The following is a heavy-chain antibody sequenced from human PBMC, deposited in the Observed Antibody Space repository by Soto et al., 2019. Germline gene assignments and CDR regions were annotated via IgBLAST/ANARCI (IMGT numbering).Heavy chain of an antibody. CDR1: GGSISGANSY. D-gene: IGHD2-8*01. J-gene: IGHJ5*02. V-gene: IGHV4-30-4*01. Sequence: QVQVQESGPGLVKPAETLSLTCTVSGGSISGANSYWIWIRQPPGEGLEWIGYIHYSGNTNYNPTLRSRVTIAGDTSKNQISLKMCSVTTADTAVYYCAGGVGWGRVGSWGQGILVTVSS. CDR2: IHYSGNT. CDR3: AGGVGWGRVGS.